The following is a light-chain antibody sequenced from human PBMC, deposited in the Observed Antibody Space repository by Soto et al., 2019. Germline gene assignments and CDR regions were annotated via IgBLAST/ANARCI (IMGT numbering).Light chain of an antibody. V-gene: IGKV3-20*01. CDR2: GTS. CDR1: QSVDSTY. CDR3: QQYGRSLRT. J-gene: IGKJ1*01. Sequence: EIVLTQSPGTLSLSTGERATLSCRASQSVDSTYLAWYQQKPGQAPRLLIYGTSSRATGIPDRFSGSGSGTDFTLTISSLDPEDSAVYYCQQYGRSLRTFGQGTKVDIK.